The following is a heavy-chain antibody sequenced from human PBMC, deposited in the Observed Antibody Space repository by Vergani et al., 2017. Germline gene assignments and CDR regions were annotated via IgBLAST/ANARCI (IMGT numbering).Heavy chain of an antibody. J-gene: IGHJ6*02. D-gene: IGHD1-1*01. CDR1: GYTFTNYP. CDR3: ARDAKTLTKNYYYYGMDV. CDR2: INTNTGNP. V-gene: IGHV7-4-1*02. Sequence: QVQLLQSGSELKKPGASVRISCEASGYTFTNYPLIWVRQAPGQGLEFMGWINTNTGNPTYAQGFTGRFVFSLDTSVSTAYLQISSLKAEDTAVYYCARDAKTLTKNYYYYGMDVWGQGTTVTVSS.